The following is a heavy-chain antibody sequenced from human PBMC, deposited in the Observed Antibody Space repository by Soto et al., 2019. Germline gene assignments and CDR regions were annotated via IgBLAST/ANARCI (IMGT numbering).Heavy chain of an antibody. J-gene: IGHJ6*02. CDR3: AREGVPAANYYYYNGMDG. Sequence: QVQLQESGPGLVKPSQTLSLTCTVSGGSISSGGYYWSWIRQHPGKGLEWIGYIYYSGSTYYNPSLKSLVTISVDTSKNQFSPKLSSVTAADTAVYYWAREGVPAANYYYYNGMDGWGQGTTVTVSS. CDR2: IYYSGST. CDR1: GGSISSGGYY. D-gene: IGHD2-2*01. V-gene: IGHV4-31*01.